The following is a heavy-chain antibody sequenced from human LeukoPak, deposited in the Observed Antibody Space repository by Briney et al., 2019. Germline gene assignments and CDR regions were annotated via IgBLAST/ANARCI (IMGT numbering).Heavy chain of an antibody. D-gene: IGHD3-22*01. CDR3: ARDYVGYYYDSSGLNNY. V-gene: IGHV3-7*01. CDR1: GFTFSSYW. J-gene: IGHJ4*02. CDR2: IKQDGSEK. Sequence: GGSLRLSCAASGFTFSSYWMSWVRQAPGKGLEWVANIKQDGSEKYYVDSVKGRFTISRDNAKNSPYLQMNSLRAEDTAVYYCARDYVGYYYDSSGLNNYWGQGTLVTVSS.